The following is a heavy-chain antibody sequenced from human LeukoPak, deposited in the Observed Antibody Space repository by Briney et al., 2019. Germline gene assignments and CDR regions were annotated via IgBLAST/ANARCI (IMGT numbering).Heavy chain of an antibody. J-gene: IGHJ5*02. CDR1: GDSISNYY. D-gene: IGHD3-10*01. V-gene: IGHV4-59*01. Sequence: SETLSLTCTVSGDSISNYYWSWIRQPPGKGLEWIGHIYYRGSTNYNLSPKSRVTISVDTSKNQFSLNLSSVTAADTAVYYCARVPSGVRGVMRWFDPWGQGTLVTVSS. CDR2: IYYRGST. CDR3: ARVPSGVRGVMRWFDP.